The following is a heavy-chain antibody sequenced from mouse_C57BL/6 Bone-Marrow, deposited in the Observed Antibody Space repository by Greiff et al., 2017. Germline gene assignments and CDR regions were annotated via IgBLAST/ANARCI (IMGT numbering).Heavy chain of an antibody. J-gene: IGHJ1*03. D-gene: IGHD1-1*01. CDR3: SGTTVVDWYFDV. CDR1: GYTFTDHS. Sequence: VQLQQSDAELVKPGASVKLSCKASGYTFTDHSIHWMKQRPEQGLEWIGYIYPRVGSTKYNEKFKGKATLTADTSSSTAYVQLNSLTSEDSAVCFYSGTTVVDWYFDVWGTGTTVTVAS. V-gene: IGHV1-78*01. CDR2: IYPRVGST.